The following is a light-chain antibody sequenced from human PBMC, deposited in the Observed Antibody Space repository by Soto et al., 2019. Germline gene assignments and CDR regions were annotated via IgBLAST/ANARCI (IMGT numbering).Light chain of an antibody. CDR1: SSDVGGYNY. CDR2: EVS. CDR3: SSYGGSNTVV. V-gene: IGLV2-8*01. Sequence: QSALTQPPSASGSPGQSVSISCTGSSSDVGGYNYVSWYQQHPGKAPKLMIYEVSTRPSGVTDRLSGSKSGNTASLTVSGLQAEDEADYYCSSYGGSNTVVFGGGTKVTVL. J-gene: IGLJ2*01.